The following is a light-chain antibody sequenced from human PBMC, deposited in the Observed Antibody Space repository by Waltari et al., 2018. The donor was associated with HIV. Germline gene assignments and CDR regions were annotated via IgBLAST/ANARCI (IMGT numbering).Light chain of an antibody. CDR1: QSVTRN. J-gene: IGKJ1*01. V-gene: IGKV3-15*01. CDR3: QQYEKWPGT. Sequence: EIVLTQSPATLSGPPGARATLSCSASQSVTRNVAWYQQKPGPAPRLLIYGASACASGVPDTFSGSGSGTDFTLTISSLQPEDLAVYYCQQYEKWPGTFGQGTKVDIK. CDR2: GAS.